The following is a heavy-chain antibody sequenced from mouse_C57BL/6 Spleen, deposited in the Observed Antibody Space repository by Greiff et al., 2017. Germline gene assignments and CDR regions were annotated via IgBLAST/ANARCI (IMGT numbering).Heavy chain of an antibody. CDR3: ARYEGYDEIDY. CDR1: GYTFTGYW. Sequence: QVQLQQSGAELMKPGASVKLSCKATGYTFTGYWIEWVKHRPGPGLEWIGEILPGSGSTNYNAKFKGKATFTADTSSNTAYMQLSSLTTEDSAIYYCARYEGYDEIDYWGQGTTLTVSS. V-gene: IGHV1-9*01. J-gene: IGHJ2*01. D-gene: IGHD2-3*01. CDR2: ILPGSGST.